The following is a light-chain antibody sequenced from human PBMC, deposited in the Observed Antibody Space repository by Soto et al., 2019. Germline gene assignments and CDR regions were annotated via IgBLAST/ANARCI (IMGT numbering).Light chain of an antibody. CDR3: QQYETFSGT. V-gene: IGKV1-5*01. J-gene: IGKJ1*01. CDR2: DAS. CDR1: QSVSGW. Sequence: DIQMTQSPSSLSASSVDTVTVTCRASQSVSGWLAWYQQKPGEAPKLLIYDASALPRGVPSRFSGSGSGTKFTLTIASLQPDDFATYYCQQYETFSGTFGPGTKVDIK.